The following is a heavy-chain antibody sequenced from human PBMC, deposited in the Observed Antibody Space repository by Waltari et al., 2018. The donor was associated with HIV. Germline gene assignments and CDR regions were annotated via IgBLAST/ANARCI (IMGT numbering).Heavy chain of an antibody. Sequence: VQLVESGGGWVQPGGSLTPPCDASGFTFTFYWLSWVRQAPGKGLEWVANINQAGTERHYVDSVRGRFTISRDNGKTSLFLQMNSLSVEDTAVYYCATTHGSGDYDNDFDYWGQGTLV. CDR1: GFTFTFYW. D-gene: IGHD3-10*01. CDR3: ATTHGSGDYDNDFDY. CDR2: INQAGTER. V-gene: IGHV3-7*01. J-gene: IGHJ4*02.